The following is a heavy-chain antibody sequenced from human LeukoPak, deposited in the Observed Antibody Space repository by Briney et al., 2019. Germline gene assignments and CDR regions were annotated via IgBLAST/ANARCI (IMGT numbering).Heavy chain of an antibody. V-gene: IGHV1-2*02. D-gene: IGHD3-10*01. Sequence: ASVKVSCKASGYTYTGYYMHGVRQAPGQALEGMGWINPNSGGTNYAQKFQGRVTMTRDTSISTAYMELSRLRSDDTAVYYCAREGPTLWLDYWGQGTLVTVSS. CDR3: AREGPTLWLDY. CDR2: INPNSGGT. J-gene: IGHJ4*02. CDR1: GYTYTGYY.